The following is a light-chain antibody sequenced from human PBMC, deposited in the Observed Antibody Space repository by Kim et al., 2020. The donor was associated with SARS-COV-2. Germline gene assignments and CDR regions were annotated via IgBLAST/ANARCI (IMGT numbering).Light chain of an antibody. CDR2: GTS. J-gene: IGKJ1*01. CDR3: QQHGGSPFT. Sequence: SPGERATLSCRASKRVISSSLAWYQQKPGQAPRLLIYGTSSRATGIPARFSGSGSGTDFTLTISSLEPEDFAVYYCQQHGGSPFTFGQGTKVDIK. V-gene: IGKV3-20*01. CDR1: KRVISSS.